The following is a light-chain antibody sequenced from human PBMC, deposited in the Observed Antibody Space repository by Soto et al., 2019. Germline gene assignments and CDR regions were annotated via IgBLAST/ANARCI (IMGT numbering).Light chain of an antibody. CDR2: KAS. CDR1: QSIDNW. J-gene: IGKJ1*01. Sequence: DVTISQSPSTLSAYVGDRVTSTCRVSQSIDNWLAWYQQKPGKAPKLLIYKASTLKSGVPSRFSGSGSGTEFTLTISSLQPDDFATYYCQHYNSYSEAFGQGTKV. V-gene: IGKV1-5*03. CDR3: QHYNSYSEA.